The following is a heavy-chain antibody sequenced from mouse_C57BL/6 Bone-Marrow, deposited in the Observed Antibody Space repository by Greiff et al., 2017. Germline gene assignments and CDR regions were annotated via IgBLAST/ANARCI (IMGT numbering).Heavy chain of an antibody. CDR2: LWSGGST. CDR1: GFSLTSSG. CDR3: ARDPYYYGTFYYAMDY. D-gene: IGHD1-1*01. Sequence: VMLVESGPGLVQPSQSLSITCTVSGFSLTSSGVHWVRQSPGKGQEWLGVLWSGGSTDYNAAFISRLSISKDNSKGQVLFKMNGLQADDTAIYYCARDPYYYGTFYYAMDYWGQGTSVTVSS. V-gene: IGHV2-2*01. J-gene: IGHJ4*01.